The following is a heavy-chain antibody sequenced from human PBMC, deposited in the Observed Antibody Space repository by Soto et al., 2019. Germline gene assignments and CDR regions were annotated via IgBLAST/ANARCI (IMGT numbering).Heavy chain of an antibody. CDR1: GYSFTSYG. D-gene: IGHD3-3*01. V-gene: IGHV1-18*01. J-gene: IGHJ6*02. Sequence: ASVTVSCQASGYSFTSYGISWVRQAPGQGLEWMGWISAYNGNTNYAQKLQGRVTMTTDTSTSTAYMELRSLRSDDTAVYYCARDQGITTFGVYSMYYYGMDVWGQGTTVTVSS. CDR2: ISAYNGNT. CDR3: ARDQGITTFGVYSMYYYGMDV.